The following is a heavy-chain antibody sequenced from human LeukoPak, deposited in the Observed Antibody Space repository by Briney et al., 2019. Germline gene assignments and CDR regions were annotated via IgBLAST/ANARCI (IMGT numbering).Heavy chain of an antibody. CDR1: GGSISSSNW. Sequence: SGTLSLTCAVSGGSISSSNWWSWVRQPPGKGLEWIGEIYHSGSTYYNPSLKSRVTISVDTSKNQFSLKLSSVTAADTAVYYCARANYYDSSGYSRGAFDIWGQGTMVTVSS. J-gene: IGHJ3*02. CDR2: IYHSGST. CDR3: ARANYYDSSGYSRGAFDI. V-gene: IGHV4-4*02. D-gene: IGHD3-22*01.